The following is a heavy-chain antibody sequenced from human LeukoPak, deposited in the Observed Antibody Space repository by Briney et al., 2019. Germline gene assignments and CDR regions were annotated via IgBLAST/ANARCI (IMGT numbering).Heavy chain of an antibody. V-gene: IGHV3-30*18. Sequence: GALRLSCAASGFIFSSYGMHWVRQAPGKGLEWVAVISYDGSDKYYPASVKGRFTISRDNSKNTLYLQMNSLRAEDTAVYYCAKGFTGSSGWYRDLWGQGTLVTVSS. J-gene: IGHJ4*02. CDR1: GFIFSSYG. CDR3: AKGFTGSSGWYRDL. D-gene: IGHD6-19*01. CDR2: ISYDGSDK.